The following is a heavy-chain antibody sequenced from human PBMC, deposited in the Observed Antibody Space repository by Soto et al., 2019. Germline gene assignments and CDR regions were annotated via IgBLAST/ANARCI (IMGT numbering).Heavy chain of an antibody. J-gene: IGHJ6*02. V-gene: IGHV1-18*04. CDR2: ISAYNGNT. Sequence: QVQLVQSGAEVKKPGASVKVSCKASGYSFNSYGITWVRQAPGQGLEWMGWISAYNGNTNYAQKLQGRVTMTTDTATSTAYMEVRSLRSDDTAVYYCARSSVRGIYGPDDLGMDVWGQGTTVTVSS. CDR3: ARSSVRGIYGPDDLGMDV. D-gene: IGHD3-10*01. CDR1: GYSFNSYG.